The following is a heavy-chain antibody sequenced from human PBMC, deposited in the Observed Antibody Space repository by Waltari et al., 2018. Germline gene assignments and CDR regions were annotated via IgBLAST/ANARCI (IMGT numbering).Heavy chain of an antibody. D-gene: IGHD7-27*01. Sequence: QVQMVQSGAEVKKPGASVKVSCTASGYSFTAYYLHWVRQAPGQGLEWRGRINPNRGATADVQMFKGRVTMTGDTTSSTAYMAVTGLRADDTAVYYCARVLSTVQLGIFAYWGQGTVVTVSS. CDR3: ARVLSTVQLGIFAY. CDR2: INPNRGAT. CDR1: GYSFTAYY. J-gene: IGHJ4*02. V-gene: IGHV1-2*06.